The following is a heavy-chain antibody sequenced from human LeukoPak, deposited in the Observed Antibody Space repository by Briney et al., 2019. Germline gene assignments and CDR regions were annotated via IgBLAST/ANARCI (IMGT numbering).Heavy chain of an antibody. CDR2: IYPGDSDT. CDR1: GYSFTSYW. CDR3: ARSLRYYDSSGYYDNWFDP. Sequence: PGESLKISCKGSGYSFTSYWIGWVRQMPGKGLEWMGIIYPGDSDTRYSPSFQGQVTISADKSISTAYLQWSSLKASDTAMYYCARSLRYYDSSGYYDNWFDPWGQGTLVTVSS. J-gene: IGHJ5*02. D-gene: IGHD3-22*01. V-gene: IGHV5-51*01.